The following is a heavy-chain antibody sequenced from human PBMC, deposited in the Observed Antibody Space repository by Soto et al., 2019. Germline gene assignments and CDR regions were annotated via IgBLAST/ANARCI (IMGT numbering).Heavy chain of an antibody. Sequence: PSETLSLTCTVSGGSVRSTSYHWSWIRQPPGKGLEWIGYIFYTGSTNYNPSLRSRVTISLDASKNQFSLKLSSVTAADTAVYYCARSGRIVAHDNWFDPWGQGTLVTVSS. CDR3: ARSGRIVAHDNWFDP. CDR1: GGSVRSTSYH. CDR2: IFYTGST. J-gene: IGHJ5*02. D-gene: IGHD6-13*01. V-gene: IGHV4-61*01.